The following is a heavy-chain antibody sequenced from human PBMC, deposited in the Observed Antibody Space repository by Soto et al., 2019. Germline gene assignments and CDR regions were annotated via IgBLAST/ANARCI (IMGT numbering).Heavy chain of an antibody. CDR1: GFTFSSYG. CDR3: AREAADYYYYGMDV. J-gene: IGHJ6*02. Sequence: QVQLVESGGGVVQPGRSLRLSCAASGFTFSSYGMHWVRQAAGKGLEWVAVIWYDGSNKYYADSVKGRFTISRDNSKNTLYLQMNSLRAEDTAVYYCAREAADYYYYGMDVWGQGTTVTVSS. V-gene: IGHV3-33*01. D-gene: IGHD6-13*01. CDR2: IWYDGSNK.